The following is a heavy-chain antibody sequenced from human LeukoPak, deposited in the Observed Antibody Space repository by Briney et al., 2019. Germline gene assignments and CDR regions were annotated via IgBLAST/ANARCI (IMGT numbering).Heavy chain of an antibody. V-gene: IGHV1-69*13. J-gene: IGHJ3*02. Sequence: GASVKVSCKASGYTFTGYYMHWVRQAPGQGLEWMGGIIPIFGTANYAQKFQGRVTITADESTSTAYMELSSLRSEDTAVYYCARDGYNSLDDAFDIWGQGTMVTVSS. CDR2: IIPIFGTA. CDR3: ARDGYNSLDDAFDI. CDR1: GYTFTGYY. D-gene: IGHD5-24*01.